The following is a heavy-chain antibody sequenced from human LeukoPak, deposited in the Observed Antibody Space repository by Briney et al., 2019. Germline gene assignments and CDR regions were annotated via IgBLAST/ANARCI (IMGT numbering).Heavy chain of an antibody. Sequence: GGSLRLSCAASGFTFSSYGMHWVRQAPGKGLEWVAVISYDGSNKYYADSVKGRFTISRDNSKNTLYLQMNSLRAEDTAVYYCAKDSKTTVTDHWGQGTLVTVSS. CDR2: ISYDGSNK. CDR1: GFTFSSYG. V-gene: IGHV3-30*18. CDR3: AKDSKTTVTDH. D-gene: IGHD4-17*01. J-gene: IGHJ5*02.